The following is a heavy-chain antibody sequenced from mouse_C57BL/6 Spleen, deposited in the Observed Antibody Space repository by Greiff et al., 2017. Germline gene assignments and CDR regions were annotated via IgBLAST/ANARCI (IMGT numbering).Heavy chain of an antibody. Sequence: EVQVVESGGGLVKPGGSLKLSCAASGFTFSSYGMSWVRQTPDKRLEWVATISSGGSYTYYPDSVKGRFTISRDNAKNTLYLQMSSLKSEDTAMYYCARQGAQAYFDYWGQGTTLTVSS. J-gene: IGHJ2*01. CDR3: ARQGAQAYFDY. CDR1: GFTFSSYG. CDR2: ISSGGSYT. D-gene: IGHD3-2*02. V-gene: IGHV5-6*01.